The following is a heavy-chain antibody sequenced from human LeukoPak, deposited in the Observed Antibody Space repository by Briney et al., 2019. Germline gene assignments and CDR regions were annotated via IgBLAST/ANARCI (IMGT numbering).Heavy chain of an antibody. J-gene: IGHJ4*02. CDR2: IDWDDDK. Sequence: SGPTLVNPTQTLTLTCTFSGFSLSTSGMCVSWIRQPPGKALEWLARIDWDDDKYYSTSLKTRLTISKDTSKNQVVLTMTNMDPVDTATYYCAASTIFGVVITKFDYWGQGTLVTVSS. CDR3: AASTIFGVVITKFDY. V-gene: IGHV2-70*11. CDR1: GFSLSTSGMC. D-gene: IGHD3-3*01.